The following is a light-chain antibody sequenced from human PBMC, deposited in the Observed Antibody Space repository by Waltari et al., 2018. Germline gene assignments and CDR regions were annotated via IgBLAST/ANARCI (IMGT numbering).Light chain of an antibody. V-gene: IGLV2-23*02. CDR2: EVT. CDR3: CSYAGLGIYV. CDR1: SSDVGNYKL. J-gene: IGLJ1*01. Sequence: QSGLTQPASVSGSPGQSITISCTGTSSDVGNYKLFAWYQQYPGKAPKLMVYEVTRRSSGVSDRFSGSKSGNTASLTIYGLQSEDEADYYCCSYAGLGIYVFGTGTKVTVL.